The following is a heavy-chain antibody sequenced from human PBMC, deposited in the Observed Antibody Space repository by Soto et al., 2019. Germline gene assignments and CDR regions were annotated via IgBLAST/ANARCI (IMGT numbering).Heavy chain of an antibody. V-gene: IGHV5-10-1*01. D-gene: IGHD6-6*01. CDR3: ARLVSQDVDP. CDR1: GYSFPHYW. CDR2: IDPSDSRT. Sequence: GESLKISCKGSGYSFPHYWISWVRQMPGKGLEWMGRIDPSDSRTNYSPSFQGHVTMSVDKSINTAYLQWSSLKASDTAMYYCARLVSQDVDPWGQGTLVTVSS. J-gene: IGHJ5*02.